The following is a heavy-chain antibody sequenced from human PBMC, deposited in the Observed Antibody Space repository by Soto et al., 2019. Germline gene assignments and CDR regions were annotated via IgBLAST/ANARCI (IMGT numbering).Heavy chain of an antibody. J-gene: IGHJ4*02. D-gene: IGHD2-2*01. V-gene: IGHV3-30*18. Sequence: QVQLVESGGGVVQPGKSLRLSCAASGFTFSYDGLHWVRHAPGKGLEWVAGISYDGSNRYYGDSVKGRFSISRDNPNNTLYLQMNSLRDEDTAAYYCAKGGRIPTSSVDYWGQGTLVTVSS. CDR2: ISYDGSNR. CDR1: GFTFSYDG. CDR3: AKGGRIPTSSVDY.